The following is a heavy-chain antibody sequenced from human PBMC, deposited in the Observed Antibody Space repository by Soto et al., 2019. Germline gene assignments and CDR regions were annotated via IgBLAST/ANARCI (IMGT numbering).Heavy chain of an antibody. CDR2: VKDGGRT. J-gene: IGHJ4*02. CDR1: GGSLSGYY. Sequence: QVQLQQWGAGLLKPSETLSLNCAVTGGSLSGYYWSWIRQPPGKGLEWIGEVKDGGRTNYSPSLRGRVTLSSDTSNNQFSLRLNSVTAADTGVYYCARGQEGVVATHWDQGSLVTVSS. V-gene: IGHV4-34*01. CDR3: ARGQEGVVATH. D-gene: IGHD5-12*01.